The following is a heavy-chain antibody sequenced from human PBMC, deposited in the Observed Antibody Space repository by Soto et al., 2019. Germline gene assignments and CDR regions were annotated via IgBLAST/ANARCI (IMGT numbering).Heavy chain of an antibody. CDR3: AKSGGVLRYFEWLLPFDH. CDR1: GFTFSNSA. V-gene: IGHV3-23*01. Sequence: GGSLRLSCAASGFTFSNSAMSWVRQAPGKGLEWVSTFSGGGVNTYYADSVKGRFTISRANSNNTLYLQMNSLRAEDTAVYYCAKSGGVLRYFEWLLPFDHWGQGALVTVSS. J-gene: IGHJ4*02. CDR2: FSGGGVNT. D-gene: IGHD3-9*01.